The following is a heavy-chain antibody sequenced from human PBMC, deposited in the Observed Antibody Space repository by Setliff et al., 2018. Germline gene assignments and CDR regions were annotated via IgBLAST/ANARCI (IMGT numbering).Heavy chain of an antibody. D-gene: IGHD2-15*01. CDR3: AKDRYCGGGSCLKDFEY. Sequence: GGSLRLSCAASGFTLSSYWMSWVRQAPGKGLEWVAVISYDGSNKYYADSVKGRFTISRDNPKNTLFLQMNSLRAEDTAVYYCAKDRYCGGGSCLKDFEYWGQGTLVTVSS. CDR1: GFTLSSYW. J-gene: IGHJ4*02. CDR2: ISYDGSNK. V-gene: IGHV3-30*18.